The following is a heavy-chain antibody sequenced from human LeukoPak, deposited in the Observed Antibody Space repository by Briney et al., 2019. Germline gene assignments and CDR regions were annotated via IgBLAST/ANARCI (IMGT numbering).Heavy chain of an antibody. CDR3: AKADYDFWSGYYYYYGMDV. CDR2: ISGSGGST. V-gene: IGHV3-23*01. CDR1: GFTFSSYA. Sequence: GGSLRLSCAASGFTFSSYAMSWVRQAPGKGLGWVSAISGSGGSTYYADSVKGRFTISRDNSKNTLYLQMNSLRAEDTAVYYCAKADYDFWSGYYYYYGMDVWGQGTTVTVSS. J-gene: IGHJ6*02. D-gene: IGHD3-3*01.